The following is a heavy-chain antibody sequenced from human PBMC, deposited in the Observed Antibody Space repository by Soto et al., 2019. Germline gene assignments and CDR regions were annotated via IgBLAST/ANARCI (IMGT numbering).Heavy chain of an antibody. CDR2: ISGSGSST. V-gene: IGHV3-23*01. J-gene: IGHJ4*02. CDR1: GFTFSSYA. D-gene: IGHD2-2*01. CDR3: ARGDASGY. Sequence: EVQLLESGGGLVQPGGSLRLSCAASGFTFSSYAMSWVRQAQGKGLEWVSAISGSGSSTYYADSVKGRFTISRDNSKNSLYLQMNSLRAEDTALYYCARGDASGYWGQGTLVTVSS.